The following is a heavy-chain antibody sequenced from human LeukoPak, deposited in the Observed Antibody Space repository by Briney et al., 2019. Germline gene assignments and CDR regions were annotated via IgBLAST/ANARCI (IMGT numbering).Heavy chain of an antibody. D-gene: IGHD1-26*01. V-gene: IGHV1-2*02. Sequence: ASVKVSCKASGYTFTGYYMHWVRQAPGQGLEWMGWINPNSGGTNYAQKFQGRVTMTRDTSISTAYMELSRLRSDDTAVYYCARDSGGSYVFDYWGQGTLVTVSS. J-gene: IGHJ4*02. CDR3: ARDSGGSYVFDY. CDR1: GYTFTGYY. CDR2: INPNSGGT.